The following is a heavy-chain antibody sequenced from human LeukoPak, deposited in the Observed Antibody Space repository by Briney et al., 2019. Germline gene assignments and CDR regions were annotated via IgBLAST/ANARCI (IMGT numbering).Heavy chain of an antibody. Sequence: PGGSLRLSCAASGFTFSSYGMHWVRQAPGKGLEWVAVISYDGSNKYYADSVKGRFTISRDNSKNTLYLQMNSLRAEDTAVYYCAKAGPYYDFWSGFDYWGQGTLVTVSS. CDR2: ISYDGSNK. D-gene: IGHD3-3*01. CDR1: GFTFSSYG. V-gene: IGHV3-30*18. J-gene: IGHJ4*02. CDR3: AKAGPYYDFWSGFDY.